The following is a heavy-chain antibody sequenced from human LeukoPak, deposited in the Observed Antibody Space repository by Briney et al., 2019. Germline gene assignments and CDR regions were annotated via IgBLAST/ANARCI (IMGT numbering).Heavy chain of an antibody. V-gene: IGHV5-51*01. J-gene: IGHJ4*02. Sequence: GESLKISCEGSGYSFTNYWIGWVRHVPGKGLEWMGIIYPDDSDTRYSPSFQGQVTISADKSIGTAYLQWSSLKASDTAMYYCAIGGDSSTSCYRCFNYWGQGTLVTVSS. CDR3: AIGGDSSTSCYRCFNY. CDR2: IYPDDSDT. CDR1: GYSFTNYW. D-gene: IGHD2-2*01.